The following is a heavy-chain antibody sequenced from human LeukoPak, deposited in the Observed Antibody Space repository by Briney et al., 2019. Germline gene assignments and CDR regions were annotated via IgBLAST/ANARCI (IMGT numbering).Heavy chain of an antibody. CDR3: ARTITMAGLDY. D-gene: IGHD6-19*01. J-gene: IGHJ4*02. CDR2: IIPILGRV. Sequence: SVKVSCKAYGVTFGSHGIRWVRQAPGQGLEWMGRIIPILGRVDYAQSFQGRVSITAETSTTTAYMELDSLTSADTAVYFCARTITMAGLDYWGQGTLVTVSS. CDR1: GVTFGSHG. V-gene: IGHV1-69*04.